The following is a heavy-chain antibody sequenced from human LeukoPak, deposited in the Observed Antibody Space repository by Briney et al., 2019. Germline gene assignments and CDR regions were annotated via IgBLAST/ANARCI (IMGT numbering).Heavy chain of an antibody. CDR3: TSNSIFGVVIIGWFDP. J-gene: IGHJ5*02. CDR2: TNPNSGGT. V-gene: IGHV1-2*02. CDR1: GYTFTGYY. D-gene: IGHD3-3*01. Sequence: ASVKVSCKASGYTFTGYYMHWVRQAPGQGLEWMGWTNPNSGGTNYAQKLQGRVTMTRDTSISTAYMELSRLRSDDTAVYYCTSNSIFGVVIIGWFDPWGQGTLVTVSS.